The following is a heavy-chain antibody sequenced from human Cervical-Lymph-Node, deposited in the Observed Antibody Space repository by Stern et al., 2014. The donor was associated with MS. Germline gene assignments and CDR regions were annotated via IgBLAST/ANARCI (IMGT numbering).Heavy chain of an antibody. CDR1: GFNFSTYG. CDR3: AKICSSTTSNGVDY. Sequence: VQLVESGGGVVQPGRSLRLSCAASGFNFSTYGMHWVRQAPGKGVEWVAIMSNDGSKKYYVASVKGRFTISRDNPKNTLYLQMNTLRPEDTAVYYCAKICSSTTSNGVDYWGQGTLVIVSS. CDR2: MSNDGSKK. J-gene: IGHJ4*02. V-gene: IGHV3-30*18. D-gene: IGHD2-2*01.